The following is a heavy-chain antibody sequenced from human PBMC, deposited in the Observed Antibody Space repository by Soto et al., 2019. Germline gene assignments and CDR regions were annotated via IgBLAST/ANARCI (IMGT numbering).Heavy chain of an antibody. V-gene: IGHV4-31*03. J-gene: IGHJ3*02. CDR3: ARGGYDSSGYRPYDAFDI. CDR1: GGSISSGGYY. Sequence: SSETLSLTCTVSGGSISSGGYYWSWIRQHPGKGLEWIGYIYYSGSTYYNPSLKSRVTISVDTSKNQFSLKLSSVTAADTAVYYCARGGYDSSGYRPYDAFDIWGQGTMVTVSS. D-gene: IGHD3-22*01. CDR2: IYYSGST.